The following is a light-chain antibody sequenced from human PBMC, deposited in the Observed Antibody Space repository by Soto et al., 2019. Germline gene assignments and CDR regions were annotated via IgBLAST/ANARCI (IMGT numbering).Light chain of an antibody. Sequence: EIVLTQSPATLSLSPGERATLSCRAVQSVSTFLAWYQQKPGQAPRLLISDASKRATGVPARFSGSGSGTDFTLTISSLEPEDFAVYYCQQRSNWPPEITFGQGTRLEIK. CDR1: QSVSTF. J-gene: IGKJ5*01. V-gene: IGKV3-11*01. CDR3: QQRSNWPPEIT. CDR2: DAS.